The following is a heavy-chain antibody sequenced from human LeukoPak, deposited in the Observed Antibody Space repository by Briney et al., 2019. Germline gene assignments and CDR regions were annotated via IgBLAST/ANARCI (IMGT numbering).Heavy chain of an antibody. CDR3: AEDQGGSYWTLFDY. V-gene: IGHV3-23*01. D-gene: IGHD1-26*01. CDR1: GFTFSSYA. CDR2: ISGRGSIT. J-gene: IGHJ4*02. Sequence: PGGSLRLSCAASGFTFSSYAMSWVRQAPGKGLEWVSAISGRGSITHYADSVKGRFTFSRDNSKSTLYLQMNSLRAEDTATYYCAEDQGGSYWTLFDYWGQGTLVTVSS.